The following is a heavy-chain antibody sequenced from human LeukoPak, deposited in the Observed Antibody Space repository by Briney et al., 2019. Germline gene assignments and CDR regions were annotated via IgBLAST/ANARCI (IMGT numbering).Heavy chain of an antibody. J-gene: IGHJ5*02. CDR1: RGTFSSYA. Sequence: ASVTVSFKASRGTFSSYAITWVRQAPGQGLEWLGGIIPKFGTAIYAQKFQGRLTITADESTSTAYLELSSLSSEDTAIYYCARDRPGRYCTSTSCFIASPFDPWGQGTLVTVSS. D-gene: IGHD2-2*01. V-gene: IGHV1-69*13. CDR2: IIPKFGTA. CDR3: ARDRPGRYCTSTSCFIASPFDP.